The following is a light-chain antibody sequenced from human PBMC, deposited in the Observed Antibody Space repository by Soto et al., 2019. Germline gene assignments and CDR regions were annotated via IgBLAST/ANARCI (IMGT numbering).Light chain of an antibody. CDR1: QSVSSSY. V-gene: IGKV3-11*01. CDR2: DAS. J-gene: IGKJ3*01. Sequence: EIVLTQSPGTLSLSPWERATLSCRASQSVSSSYLAWYQQKPGQAPRLLIYDASNRATGIPARFSGSGSGTDFTLSISSLEPEDFAVYYCQHRTNWPPFTFGPGTKVDIK. CDR3: QHRTNWPPFT.